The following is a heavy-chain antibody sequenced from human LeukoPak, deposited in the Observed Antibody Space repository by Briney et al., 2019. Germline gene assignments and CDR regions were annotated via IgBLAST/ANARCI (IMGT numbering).Heavy chain of an antibody. CDR3: ARDLGWNYSYYYMDV. V-gene: IGHV4-30-2*01. D-gene: IGHD3/OR15-3a*01. J-gene: IGHJ6*03. CDR2: IYHSGST. CDR1: GGSISSGGYY. Sequence: SETLSLTCTVSGGSISSGGYYWSWIRQPPGKGLEWIGYIYHSGSTYYNPSLKSRVTISVDRSKNQFSLKLSSVTAADTAVYYCARDLGWNYSYYYMDVWGKGTTVTVSS.